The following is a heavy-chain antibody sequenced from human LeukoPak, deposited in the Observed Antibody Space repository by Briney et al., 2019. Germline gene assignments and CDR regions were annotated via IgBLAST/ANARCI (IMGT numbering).Heavy chain of an antibody. CDR3: ARDDSVYRIAAAGTNY. Sequence: PGRSLRLSCAASGFTFSSYAIHWVRQAPGKGLEWVAAISYDGSNKYYADSVKGRFIISRDNSKNTLYLQMNSLRVEDTAVYYCARDDSVYRIAAAGTNYWGQGTLVTVSS. J-gene: IGHJ4*02. CDR2: ISYDGSNK. D-gene: IGHD6-13*01. V-gene: IGHV3-30-3*01. CDR1: GFTFSSYA.